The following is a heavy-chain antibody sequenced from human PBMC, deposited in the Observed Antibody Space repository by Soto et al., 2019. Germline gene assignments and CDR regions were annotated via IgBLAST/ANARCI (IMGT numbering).Heavy chain of an antibody. CDR2: IKQDGSEE. CDR3: ARIAATGRGWDV. J-gene: IGHJ6*02. D-gene: IGHD6-13*01. V-gene: IGHV3-7*01. CDR1: GFTFSSYW. Sequence: EVQLVESGGGLVQPGGSLRLSFVDSGFTFSSYWMSWVRQAPVKGLEWVGNIKQDGSEENYVDSLKGRFTISRDNAKNSMYRQMNSLRAEDTAVYYCARIAATGRGWDVWGQGTTVVVSS.